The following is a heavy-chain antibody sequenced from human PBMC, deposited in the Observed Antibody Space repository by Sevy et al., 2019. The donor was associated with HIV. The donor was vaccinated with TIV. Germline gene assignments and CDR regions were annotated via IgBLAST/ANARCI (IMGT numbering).Heavy chain of an antibody. Sequence: SETLSLTCTVSGGSISSYYWSWIRQPPGKGLEWIGYIYYSGSTNYNPSLKSRVTISVDTSKNQFSLKLSSVTAADTAVYYCASTRGYSYGYTSYYYYGMDVWGQGTTVTVSS. CDR1: GGSISSYY. D-gene: IGHD5-18*01. CDR2: IYYSGST. CDR3: ASTRGYSYGYTSYYYYGMDV. V-gene: IGHV4-59*13. J-gene: IGHJ6*02.